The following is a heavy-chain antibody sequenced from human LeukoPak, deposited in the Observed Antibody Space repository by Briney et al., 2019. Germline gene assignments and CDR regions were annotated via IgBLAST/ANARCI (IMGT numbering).Heavy chain of an antibody. D-gene: IGHD3-10*01. CDR2: TRNKANSYTT. CDR3: AIVGPEEGVDY. CDR1: GFTFSDHY. V-gene: IGHV3-72*01. J-gene: IGHJ4*02. Sequence: GGSLRLSCAASGFTFSDHYMDWVRQAPGKGLEWVGRTRNKANSYTTEYAASVKGRFTISRDDSKNSLYLQMNSLRTEDTAVYYCAIVGPEEGVDYWGQGTLVTVSS.